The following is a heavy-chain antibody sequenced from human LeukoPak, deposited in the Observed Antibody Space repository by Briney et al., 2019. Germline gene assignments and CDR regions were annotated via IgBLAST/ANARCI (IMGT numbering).Heavy chain of an antibody. D-gene: IGHD3-22*01. V-gene: IGHV1-8*01. J-gene: IGHJ4*02. CDR3: ARGRRSLTMIVVVITYYFGY. CDR2: MNPNSGNT. CDR1: GYTFTSYD. Sequence: ASVKVSCKASGYTFTSYDINWVRQATGQGLEWMGWMNPNSGNTGYAQKFQGRVTMTRNISISTAYMELSSLRSEDTAVYYCARGRRSLTMIVVVITYYFGYWGQGTLVTVSS.